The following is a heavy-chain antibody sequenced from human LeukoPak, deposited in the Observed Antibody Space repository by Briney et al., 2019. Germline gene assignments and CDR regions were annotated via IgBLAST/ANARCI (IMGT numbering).Heavy chain of an antibody. J-gene: IGHJ6*02. CDR2: IYSGGST. Sequence: GGSLRLSCAASGFTFSSYAMSWVRQAPGKGLEWVSVIYSGGSTYYTDSVKGRFTISRDNSKNTLYLQMNSLRAEDTAVYYCARAGTYYDVWSGSFGIDVWGQGTTVTVSS. V-gene: IGHV3-66*01. CDR3: ARAGTYYDVWSGSFGIDV. D-gene: IGHD3-3*01. CDR1: GFTFSSYA.